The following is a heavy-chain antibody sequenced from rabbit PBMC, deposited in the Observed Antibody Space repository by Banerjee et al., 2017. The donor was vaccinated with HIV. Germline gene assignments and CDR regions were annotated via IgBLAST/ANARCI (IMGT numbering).Heavy chain of an antibody. CDR2: IHSSSGST. CDR3: ARGDSYVDYTLNL. Sequence: QSLEESGGDLVKPGASLTLTCTASGFTISSSYYMCWVRQAPGKGLELIACIHSSSGSTYYASWAKGRFTISKTSSTTVTLQMTSLTDADTATYFCARGDSYVDYTLNLWGPGTLVTVS. CDR1: GFTISSSYY. D-gene: IGHD2-1*01. J-gene: IGHJ4*01. V-gene: IGHV1S40*01.